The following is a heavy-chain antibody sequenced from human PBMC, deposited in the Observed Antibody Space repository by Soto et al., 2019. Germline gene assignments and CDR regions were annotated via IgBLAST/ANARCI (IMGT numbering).Heavy chain of an antibody. Sequence: GGSLRLSCEASGFSFSDHWMEWVGQAPGKGLEWVGRIKRKTESYITEYAASVEGRFTISRDDSKTSLYLQVNSLKSDDTAVYFCARSIYWGLDVWGRVTLVTVP. J-gene: IGHJ1*01. CDR3: ARSIYWGLDV. CDR1: GFSFSDHW. V-gene: IGHV3-72*01. CDR2: IKRKTESYIT. D-gene: IGHD7-27*01.